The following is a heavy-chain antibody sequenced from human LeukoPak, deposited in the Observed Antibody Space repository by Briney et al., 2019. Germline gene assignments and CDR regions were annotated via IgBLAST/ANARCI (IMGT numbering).Heavy chain of an antibody. CDR1: GGSMRNYY. Sequence: SETLSLTCTVSGGSMRNYYWSWIRQPAGKGLEWTGYIYYSGSTYYNPSLKSRVTVSVDTSKNQFSLKLSSVTAADTAVYYCARWRGDYYLDYWGQGTLVTVSS. V-gene: IGHV4-59*01. J-gene: IGHJ4*02. D-gene: IGHD3-3*01. CDR3: ARWRGDYYLDY. CDR2: IYYSGST.